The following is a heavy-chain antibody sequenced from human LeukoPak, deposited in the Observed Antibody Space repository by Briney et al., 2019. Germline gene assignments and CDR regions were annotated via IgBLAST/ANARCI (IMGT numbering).Heavy chain of an antibody. V-gene: IGHV3-48*03. CDR3: ARGGGIFEY. J-gene: IGHJ4*02. D-gene: IGHD3-9*01. CDR2: NSDSGRII. CDR1: GLPFSVHE. Sequence: GGSLRLSCGASGLPFSVHEVTWVRQAPGKVLEWLSYNSDSGRIIYYADSVNGRFTISRDNAKNSLFLQMNSLRAEDTAMYYCARGGGIFEYWGKGTLVTVSS.